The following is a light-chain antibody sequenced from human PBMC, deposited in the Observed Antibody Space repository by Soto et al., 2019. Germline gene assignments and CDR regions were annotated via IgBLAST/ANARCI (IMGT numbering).Light chain of an antibody. CDR3: LQYSSHSWT. CDR1: QSMDSW. CDR2: DAS. J-gene: IGKJ1*01. V-gene: IGKV1-5*01. Sequence: IQMTQSPSSLSSSVGDRVTITCRASQSMDSWWAWYQQKPGKAPKLLIYDASSLESGVPSRFSGSGAGTEFTLTISRLQPDDVAPYNSLQYSSHSWTFAQGTKGEIK.